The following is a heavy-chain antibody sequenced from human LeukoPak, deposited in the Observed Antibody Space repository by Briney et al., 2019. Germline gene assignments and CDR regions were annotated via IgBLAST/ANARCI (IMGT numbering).Heavy chain of an antibody. V-gene: IGHV3-30*01. Sequence: GGSLRLSCGASGFTFSSYAMHWVRQAPGKGLEWVAVVSYDGSNKYYAESVKGRFTISRDSSKNTLNLQMNSLRVEDTAVYYCASRYSSSWTLDYWGQGTLVIVSS. CDR3: ASRYSSSWTLDY. J-gene: IGHJ4*02. D-gene: IGHD6-13*01. CDR1: GFTFSSYA. CDR2: VSYDGSNK.